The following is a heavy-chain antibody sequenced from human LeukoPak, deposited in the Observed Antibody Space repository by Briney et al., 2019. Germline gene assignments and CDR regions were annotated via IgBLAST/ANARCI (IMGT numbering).Heavy chain of an antibody. D-gene: IGHD3-10*01. CDR2: ISSSSTYI. CDR1: GFTFSSYT. V-gene: IGHV3-21*06. CDR3: ARVYASGSYYRGMDV. Sequence: GGSLRPSCAASGFTFSSYTMNWVRQAPGKGLEWVSSISSSSTYIYHAESVKGRFTISRDNAKNSLYLQMNSLRAEDTAVYYCARVYASGSYYRGMDVWGQGTTVTVSS. J-gene: IGHJ6*02.